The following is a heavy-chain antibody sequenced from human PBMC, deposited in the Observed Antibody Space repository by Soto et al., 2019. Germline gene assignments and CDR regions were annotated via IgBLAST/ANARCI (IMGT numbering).Heavy chain of an antibody. J-gene: IGHJ5*02. D-gene: IGHD3-10*01. Sequence: SETLSLTCTVSGGSISSGGYYWSWIRQHPGKGLEWIGYIYYSGSTYYNPSLKSRVTISVDTSKNQFSLKLSSVTAADTAVYYCARESYWPGEIGRNWFDPWGQGTLVTV. CDR1: GGSISSGGYY. V-gene: IGHV4-31*03. CDR2: IYYSGST. CDR3: ARESYWPGEIGRNWFDP.